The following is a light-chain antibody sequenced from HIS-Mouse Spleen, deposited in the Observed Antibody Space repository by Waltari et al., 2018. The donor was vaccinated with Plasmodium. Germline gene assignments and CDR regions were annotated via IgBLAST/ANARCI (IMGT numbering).Light chain of an antibody. J-gene: IGLJ3*02. CDR3: YSAADNNRV. Sequence: SYELTQPSSVSVSPGQTARITCSGDVLEKKYARWFQQKPGKAPVLGIYKDSERPSGIPERFSGSSSGTTVTLTISGAQVEDEADYYCYSAADNNRVFGGGTKLTVL. CDR1: VLEKKY. CDR2: KDS. V-gene: IGLV3-27*01.